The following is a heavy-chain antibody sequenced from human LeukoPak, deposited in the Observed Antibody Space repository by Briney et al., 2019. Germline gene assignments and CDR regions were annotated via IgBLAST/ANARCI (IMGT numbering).Heavy chain of an antibody. V-gene: IGHV3-7*01. CDR3: ARDRGGGHMDV. J-gene: IGHJ6*03. Sequence: GESLRLSCAASGFSFTTYWMTWVRQAPGKGLQWVANINEDGSVKYYVDSVKGRFTISRDNTKNSLYLQMDTLRAEDTAVYYCARDRGGGHMDVWGKGTTVTISS. D-gene: IGHD2-15*01. CDR1: GFSFTTYW. CDR2: INEDGSVK.